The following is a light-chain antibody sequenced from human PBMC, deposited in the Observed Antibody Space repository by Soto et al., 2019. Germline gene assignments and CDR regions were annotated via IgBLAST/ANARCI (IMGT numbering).Light chain of an antibody. J-gene: IGKJ4*01. CDR1: QSVTTF. CDR2: DAS. Sequence: EIVLTQSPVTLSLSPGERATLSCRARQSVTTFLAWYQHKPGQAPRLLIYDASKRATGIPARFSGSGSGTDFTLTISSLEPEDFAVYYWQQRTNWPLTFGGGTKVEIK. CDR3: QQRTNWPLT. V-gene: IGKV3-11*01.